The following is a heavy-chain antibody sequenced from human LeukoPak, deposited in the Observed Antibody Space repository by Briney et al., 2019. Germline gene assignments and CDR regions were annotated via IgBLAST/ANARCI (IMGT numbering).Heavy chain of an antibody. CDR3: ARDGITMIVVAGTGVFDY. CDR1: GYTFTRYG. Sequence: SVNVSFKASGYTFTRYGISWVRQAPGQGLEWMGWISAYKGTTNYEQNIQGTVTMTTDTSTRTASIELRRLRSDHTAVYHCARDGITMIVVAGTGVFDYWGQGTLVTVS. D-gene: IGHD3-22*01. J-gene: IGHJ4*02. V-gene: IGHV1-18*01. CDR2: ISAYKGTT.